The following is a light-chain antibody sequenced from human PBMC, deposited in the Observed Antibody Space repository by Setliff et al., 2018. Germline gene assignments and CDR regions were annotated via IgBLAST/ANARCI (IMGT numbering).Light chain of an antibody. Sequence: QSALTQPPSASGSPGQSLTISCTGTSRDIGAYKFVSWYQQYPGKAPRLIIYEVTKRPSGVPDRFSGSKSGNTASLTVSGLQAEDEADYYCSSYAASYNPYVFGSGTKATVL. V-gene: IGLV2-8*01. CDR1: SRDIGAYKF. J-gene: IGLJ1*01. CDR3: SSYAASYNPYV. CDR2: EVT.